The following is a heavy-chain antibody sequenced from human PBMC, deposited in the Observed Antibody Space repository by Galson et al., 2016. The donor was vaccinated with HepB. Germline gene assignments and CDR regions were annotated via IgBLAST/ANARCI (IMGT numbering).Heavy chain of an antibody. CDR2: IDPSDSYV. J-gene: IGHJ6*02. Sequence: QSGAEVKKPGESLKISCKTSGYIFTSYWIDWVRQMPGKGLEWLGRIDPSDSYVNYGPSFRGHVTLSVEKSISTAYLQWSSLKAPDTAMYYCATVDTFYHGMEVWGQGTTVTVSS. CDR3: ATVDTFYHGMEV. CDR1: GYIFTSYW. D-gene: IGHD5-18*01. V-gene: IGHV5-10-1*01.